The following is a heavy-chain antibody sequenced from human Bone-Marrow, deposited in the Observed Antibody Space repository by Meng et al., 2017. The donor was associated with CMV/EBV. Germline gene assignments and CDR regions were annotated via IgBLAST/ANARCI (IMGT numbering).Heavy chain of an antibody. Sequence: SVKVSCKASGGTFSSYAISWVRQAPGQGLEWMGGIIPIFGTANYAQKFQGRVTITTDESTSTAYMELSSLGSEDTAVYYCARGSAVRGVIVYYYGMDVWGQGTTVTFPS. CDR3: ARGSAVRGVIVYYYGMDV. D-gene: IGHD3-10*01. V-gene: IGHV1-69*05. J-gene: IGHJ6*02. CDR1: GGTFSSYA. CDR2: IIPIFGTA.